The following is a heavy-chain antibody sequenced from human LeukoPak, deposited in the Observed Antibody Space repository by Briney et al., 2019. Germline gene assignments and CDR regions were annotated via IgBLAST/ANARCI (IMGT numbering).Heavy chain of an antibody. CDR2: IRYDGSNK. J-gene: IGHJ4*02. D-gene: IGHD6-13*01. CDR3: AKWGPAANYFDY. Sequence: GGSLRLSCAASGFTFSSYAMHWVRQAPGKGLEWVAFIRYDGSNKYYADSVKGRFTISRDNSKNTLYLQMNSLRAEDTAVYYCAKWGPAANYFDYWGQGTLVTVSS. CDR1: GFTFSSYA. V-gene: IGHV3-30*02.